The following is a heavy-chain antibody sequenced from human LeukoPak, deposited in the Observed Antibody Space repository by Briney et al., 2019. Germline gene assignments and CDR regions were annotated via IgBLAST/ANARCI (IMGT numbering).Heavy chain of an antibody. CDR3: ARALCSGGSCYPAPPGIDF. CDR2: MNPNSGNT. V-gene: IGHV1-8*01. Sequence: ASVKVSCKASGYTFTSYDINWVRQATGQGLEWMGWMNPNSGNTGYAQKFQGRVTMTGDTSINTASMELSGLRSDDTAVYYCARALCSGGSCYPAPPGIDFWGQGTLVTVSS. D-gene: IGHD2-15*01. J-gene: IGHJ4*02. CDR1: GYTFTSYD.